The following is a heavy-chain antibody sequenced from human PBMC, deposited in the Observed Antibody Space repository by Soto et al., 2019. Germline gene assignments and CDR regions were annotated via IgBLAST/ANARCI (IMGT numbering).Heavy chain of an antibody. D-gene: IGHD2-21*02. CDR2: ISATGGST. Sequence: GGSLRLSCAASGFTFSSYTMSWVRQAPGKGLGWVSGISATGGSTYYADSVKGRFTFSRDNSKNTLYLQMNSLRAEDTAVYYCAKGFIRDCGGDCTVDTWGQGTLVTVS. CDR3: AKGFIRDCGGDCTVDT. V-gene: IGHV3-23*01. CDR1: GFTFSSYT. J-gene: IGHJ5*02.